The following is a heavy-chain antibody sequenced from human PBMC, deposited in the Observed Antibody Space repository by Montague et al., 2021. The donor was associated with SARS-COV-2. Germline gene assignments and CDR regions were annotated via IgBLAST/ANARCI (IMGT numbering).Heavy chain of an antibody. J-gene: IGHJ2*01. CDR1: GGSISSYY. CDR3: ARSTFYSSRWWDNWYFDL. V-gene: IGHV4-4*07. Sequence: SETLSLTCTVSGGSISSYYWSWIRQPAGKGLEWIGRFYTTGSTNYNPSLKSRVTMSVDTSKNQFSLKLSSVTAADTAVYYCARSTFYSSRWWDNWYFDLWGRGTLVTVSS. CDR2: FYTTGST. D-gene: IGHD6-19*01.